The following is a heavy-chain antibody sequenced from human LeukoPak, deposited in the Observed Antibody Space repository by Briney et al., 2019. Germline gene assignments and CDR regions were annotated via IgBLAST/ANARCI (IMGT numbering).Heavy chain of an antibody. V-gene: IGHV3-21*01. Sequence: GGSLRLSCAASGFTFSTYSMIWVRQAPGKGLEWVSSISRTSIYKYYADSVKGRFTISRDNAKNSLYLQMNSLRAEDTAVYYCARLSGGFDWRRWGQGTLVTVSS. D-gene: IGHD3-9*01. J-gene: IGHJ4*02. CDR1: GFTFSTYS. CDR3: ARLSGGFDWRR. CDR2: ISRTSIYK.